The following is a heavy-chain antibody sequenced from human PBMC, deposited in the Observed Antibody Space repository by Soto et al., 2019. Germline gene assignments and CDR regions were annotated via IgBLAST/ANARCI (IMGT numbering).Heavy chain of an antibody. CDR1: GGSISSYY. CDR3: AWSRYLRGWGAPLFGY. Sequence: TETLSLTCAVSGGSISSYYWSWIRQPPGKGLEWIGYIYYSGSTNYNPSLKSRVTVSVDTSKNQFSLKLTSVTAADTAVYYWAWSRYLRGWGAPLFGYWGQGTLVSVSS. D-gene: IGHD6-19*01. V-gene: IGHV4-59*01. J-gene: IGHJ4*02. CDR2: IYYSGST.